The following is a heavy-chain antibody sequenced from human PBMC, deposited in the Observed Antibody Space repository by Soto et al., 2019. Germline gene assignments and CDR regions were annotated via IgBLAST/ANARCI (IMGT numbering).Heavy chain of an antibody. CDR3: ASKASGGFDY. Sequence: LSETLSLTCTVPGGSVISGSYYWIWIRQPPGKGLEWIGYIYYSGSTNYNPSLKSRVTISVDTSKNQFSLKLSSVTAADTAVYYCASKASGGFDYWGQGTLVTVSS. V-gene: IGHV4-61*01. D-gene: IGHD2-15*01. J-gene: IGHJ4*02. CDR2: IYYSGST. CDR1: GGSVISGSYY.